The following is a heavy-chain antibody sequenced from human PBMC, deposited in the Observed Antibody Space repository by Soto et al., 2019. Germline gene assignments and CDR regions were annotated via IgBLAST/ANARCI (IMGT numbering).Heavy chain of an antibody. J-gene: IGHJ4*02. CDR3: AMSYVSGYRAFDY. CDR1: GDTFSFYT. D-gene: IGHD3-10*01. V-gene: IGHV1-69*02. Sequence: QVQLVQSGAEVKKPGSSVKVSCKASGDTFSFYTINWVRQAPGLGLEWVGRINPILSMSNYAQKFQGRVTMTADTAKSKAYMELRSLRSEYTAMCVGAMSYVSGYRAFDYWGQGALVTVSS. CDR2: INPILSMS.